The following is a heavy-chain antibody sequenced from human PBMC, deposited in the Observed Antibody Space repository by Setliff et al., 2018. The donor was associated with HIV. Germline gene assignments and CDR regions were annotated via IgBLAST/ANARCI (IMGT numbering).Heavy chain of an antibody. CDR1: GESFSNYH. V-gene: IGHV4-34*01. CDR3: ARDHRLPGVQPPYWYFDL. D-gene: IGHD3-10*01. J-gene: IGHJ2*01. CDR2: INHSGNT. Sequence: SETLSLTCADFGESFSNYHWNWFRQPPGGGLEWIGEINHSGNTDYNSSLKSRVTISVDTSKKQFSLEMRSLTAADTAVYYCARDHRLPGVQPPYWYFDLWGRGTLVTVSS.